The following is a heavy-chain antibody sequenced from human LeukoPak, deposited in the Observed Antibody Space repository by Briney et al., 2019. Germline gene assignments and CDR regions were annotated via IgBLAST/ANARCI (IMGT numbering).Heavy chain of an antibody. V-gene: IGHV3-72*01. Sequence: PGGSLRHSCAASGFILNDHYMDWVRQAPGKGLEWVGRTRNKANSFTTEYAASVRGRFTISRDDSKNLLYLQMNSLKAEDTAVYYCARGDDYNRRSFDYWGQGTLVTVSS. CDR3: ARGDDYNRRSFDY. J-gene: IGHJ4*02. CDR1: GFILNDHY. CDR2: TRNKANSFTT. D-gene: IGHD5-24*01.